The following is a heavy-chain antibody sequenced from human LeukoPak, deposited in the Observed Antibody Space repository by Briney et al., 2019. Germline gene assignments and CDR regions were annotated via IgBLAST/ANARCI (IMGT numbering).Heavy chain of an antibody. J-gene: IGHJ4*02. Sequence: PGGSLRLSCAASGFTFSSYSMNWVRQAPGKGLEWVSSISSSSSYIYYADSVKGRFTISRDNAKNSLYLQMNSQRAEDTAVYYCARNYYDSSGYYLADYWGQGTLVTVSS. CDR2: ISSSSSYI. CDR1: GFTFSSYS. V-gene: IGHV3-21*01. D-gene: IGHD3-22*01. CDR3: ARNYYDSSGYYLADY.